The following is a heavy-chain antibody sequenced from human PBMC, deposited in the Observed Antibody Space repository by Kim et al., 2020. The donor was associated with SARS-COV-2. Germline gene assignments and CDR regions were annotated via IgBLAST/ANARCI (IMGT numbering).Heavy chain of an antibody. J-gene: IGHJ4*02. CDR3: ARGGYSGYDYYFDY. D-gene: IGHD5-12*01. Sequence: NPSLKSRVTRSVDTSKNQFSLKLSSVTAADTAVYYCARGGYSGYDYYFDYWGQGTLVTVSS. V-gene: IGHV4-59*09.